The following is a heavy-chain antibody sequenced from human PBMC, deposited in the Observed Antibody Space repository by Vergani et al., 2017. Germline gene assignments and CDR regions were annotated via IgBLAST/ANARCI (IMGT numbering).Heavy chain of an antibody. D-gene: IGHD3-22*01. CDR2: IIPIFGTT. V-gene: IGHV1-69*13. Sequence: QGQLAQSGAEVKKPGSSVKVSCKASGGTFSSNSISWVRQAPGQGLEWMGRIIPIFGTTSYAQKFQGRVTILADESTSTACMELSSLRSEDTAVYYCAGSRGYYSYYFVFWGQGAMVTVSS. J-gene: IGHJ4*02. CDR1: GGTFSSNS. CDR3: AGSRGYYSYYFVF.